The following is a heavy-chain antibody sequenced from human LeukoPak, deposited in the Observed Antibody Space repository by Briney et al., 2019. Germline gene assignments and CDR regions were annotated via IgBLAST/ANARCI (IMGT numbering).Heavy chain of an antibody. V-gene: IGHV3-33*08. J-gene: IGHJ4*02. Sequence: PGRSLRLSCAASGFTFSSYGMHWVRQAPGKGLEWVAVIWYDGSNKYYADSVKGRFTISRDNSKNTLYLQMNSLRAEDTAVYYCARDRGYFSRFFDYWGQGTLLTVSS. CDR3: ARDRGYFSRFFDY. CDR2: IWYDGSNK. CDR1: GFTFSSYG. D-gene: IGHD5-18*01.